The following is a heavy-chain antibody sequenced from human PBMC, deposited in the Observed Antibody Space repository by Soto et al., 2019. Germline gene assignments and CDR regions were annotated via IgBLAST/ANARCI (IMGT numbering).Heavy chain of an antibody. CDR2: IYYSGST. Sequence: PSETLSLTCTVSGGSISSGDYYWSWIRQPPGKGLEWIGYIYYSGSTYYNPSLKSRVTISVDTSKNQFSLKLSSVTAADTAVYYCARDLYSGYDEPNDYYYYGMDVWGQGTTVTVSS. CDR3: ARDLYSGYDEPNDYYYYGMDV. J-gene: IGHJ6*02. CDR1: GGSISSGDYY. V-gene: IGHV4-30-4*01. D-gene: IGHD5-12*01.